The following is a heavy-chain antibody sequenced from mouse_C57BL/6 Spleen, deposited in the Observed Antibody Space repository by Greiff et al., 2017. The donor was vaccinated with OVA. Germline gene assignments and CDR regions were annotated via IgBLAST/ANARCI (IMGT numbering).Heavy chain of an antibody. Sequence: LVESGGGLVKPGGSLKLYCAASGFTFSDYGMHWVRQAPEKGLEWVAYISSGSSTIYYADTVKGRFTISRDNAKNTLFLQMTSLRSEDTAMYYCARHRSGYLPFAYWGQGTLVTVSA. CDR1: GFTFSDYG. CDR2: ISSGSSTI. CDR3: ARHRSGYLPFAY. J-gene: IGHJ3*01. D-gene: IGHD3-2*02. V-gene: IGHV5-17*01.